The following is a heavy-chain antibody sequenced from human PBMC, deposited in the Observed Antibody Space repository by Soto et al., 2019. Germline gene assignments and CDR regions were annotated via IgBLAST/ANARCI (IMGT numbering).Heavy chain of an antibody. D-gene: IGHD5-18*01. CDR2: INHSGST. V-gene: IGHV4-34*01. CDR1: GGSFSGYY. CDR3: ARGIGYNYGYFDY. J-gene: IGHJ4*02. Sequence: SENLSLTCAVYGGSFSGYYWNWIRQPPGKGLEWIGEINHSGSTNYNPSLKSRVTISVDTSNNQFSLKLSSVTAADTAVYYCARGIGYNYGYFDYWGQGTLVTVSS.